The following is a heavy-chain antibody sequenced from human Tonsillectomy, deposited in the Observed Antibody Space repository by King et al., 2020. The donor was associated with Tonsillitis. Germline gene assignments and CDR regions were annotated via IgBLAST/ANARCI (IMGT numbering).Heavy chain of an antibody. Sequence: QLQELGPGLVKPSETLSVSCTVSGGSITSYYWTWIRQPPGKGLEWIGYIYYTGDTNYNSSLKSRATMSLDTSKNQFSLKLSSVTAADTAVYYCARGISSGSYYDYWGQGTLVTVSS. CDR3: ARGISSGSYYDY. CDR1: GGSITSYY. V-gene: IGHV4-59*01. CDR2: IYYTGDT. J-gene: IGHJ4*02. D-gene: IGHD1-26*01.